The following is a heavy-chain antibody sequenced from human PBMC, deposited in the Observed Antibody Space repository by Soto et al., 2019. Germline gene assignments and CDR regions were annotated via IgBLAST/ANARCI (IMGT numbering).Heavy chain of an antibody. D-gene: IGHD1-1*01. CDR1: GYNSISYW. V-gene: IGHV5-51*01. Sequence: PGESLKISCKGSGYNSISYWIGWVRQMPGKGLEWMGIIYPGDSDTRYSPSFQGQVTISADKSISTAYLQWSSLKASDTAMYYCARHAGYIEFSLFDSWGQGTLVTVSS. J-gene: IGHJ4*02. CDR3: ARHAGYIEFSLFDS. CDR2: IYPGDSDT.